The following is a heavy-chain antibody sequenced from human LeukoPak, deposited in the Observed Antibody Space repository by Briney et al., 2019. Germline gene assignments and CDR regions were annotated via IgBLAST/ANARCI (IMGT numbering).Heavy chain of an antibody. CDR2: ISSDRNNK. D-gene: IGHD6-13*01. CDR1: GFTFSNYG. J-gene: IGHJ4*02. CDR3: AKDQEVAAAGTWGSIDY. Sequence: PGGSLRLSCAASGFTFSNYGMHWVRQAPGKGLEWMAVISSDRNNKYYTDSVKGRFTISRDNSKNTLYLQMNSLRAEDTAVYYCAKDQEVAAAGTWGSIDYWGQGTLVTVSS. V-gene: IGHV3-30*18.